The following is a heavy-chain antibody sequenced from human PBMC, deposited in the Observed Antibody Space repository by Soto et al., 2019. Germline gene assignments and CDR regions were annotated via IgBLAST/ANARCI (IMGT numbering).Heavy chain of an antibody. Sequence: ASVKVSCKASGYTFTSYDINWVRQATGQGLEWMGWINPNIGNTSYAQKFQGRVTITADESTSTAYMELSSLRSEDTAVYYCARVPRITMVRGARALGMDVWGQGTTVTVSS. D-gene: IGHD3-10*01. CDR3: ARVPRITMVRGARALGMDV. CDR2: INPNIGNT. V-gene: IGHV1-8*01. J-gene: IGHJ6*02. CDR1: GYTFTSYD.